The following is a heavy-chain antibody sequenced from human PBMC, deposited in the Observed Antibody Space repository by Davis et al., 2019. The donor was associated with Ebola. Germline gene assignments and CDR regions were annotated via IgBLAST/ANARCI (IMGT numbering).Heavy chain of an antibody. CDR1: GGSISSYY. V-gene: IGHV4-59*01. Sequence: MPSETLPLTCTASGGSISSYYWRWIRQPPGKGLEWIGYIYYSGSTNYNPSLKSRVTISVDTSKNQFSLKLSSVTAADTAVYYCARVAGTAAFDIWGQGTMVTVSS. D-gene: IGHD6-19*01. CDR2: IYYSGST. CDR3: ARVAGTAAFDI. J-gene: IGHJ3*02.